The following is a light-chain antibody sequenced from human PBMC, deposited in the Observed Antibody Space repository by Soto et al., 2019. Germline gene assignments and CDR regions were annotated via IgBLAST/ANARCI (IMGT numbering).Light chain of an antibody. CDR2: DAS. Sequence: DIQMTQSPSTLSASVGDRVTITCRASQTISDWVAWYQQRPGKAPKLLIYDASTLESGVPSRFSGIGSGTKLTLTITSLQPADSATYYCQQHNSSPWTFGQGTKVEIK. CDR3: QQHNSSPWT. J-gene: IGKJ1*01. CDR1: QTISDW. V-gene: IGKV1-5*01.